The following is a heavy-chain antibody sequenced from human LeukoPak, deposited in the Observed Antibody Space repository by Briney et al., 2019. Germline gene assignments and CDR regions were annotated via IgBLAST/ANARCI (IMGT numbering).Heavy chain of an antibody. CDR3: ARVRSSSGSDY. CDR1: GYTFTCYY. J-gene: IGHJ4*02. Sequence: ASVKVSCKPSGYTFTCYYIRWVRQAPGQGLEWMGIINSSGGGTSYAQKFQGRVTMTRDTSTSTVYMELSSLRSEDTAVYYCARVRSSSGSDYWGQGTLVTVSS. D-gene: IGHD6-19*01. V-gene: IGHV1-46*01. CDR2: INSSGGGT.